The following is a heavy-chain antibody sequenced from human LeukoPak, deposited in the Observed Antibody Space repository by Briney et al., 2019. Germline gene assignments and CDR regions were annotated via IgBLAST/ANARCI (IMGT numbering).Heavy chain of an antibody. V-gene: IGHV4-34*01. J-gene: IGHJ4*02. D-gene: IGHD5-18*01. CDR2: INHSGST. CDR1: GGSFSGYY. Sequence: SETLTLTCAVSGGSFSGYYWSWIRQPPGKGLEWIGEINHSGSTNYNPSLKSRVTISVDTSKNQFSLKLSYVTAADTAVYYCARTAMTYVPIDYWGQGTLVTVSS. CDR3: ARTAMTYVPIDY.